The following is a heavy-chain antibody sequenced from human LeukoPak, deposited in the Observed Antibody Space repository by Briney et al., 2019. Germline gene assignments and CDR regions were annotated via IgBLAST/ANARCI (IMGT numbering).Heavy chain of an antibody. V-gene: IGHV1-46*01. CDR3: ARGGEMATILNWFDP. CDR1: GYTFTGYY. D-gene: IGHD5-24*01. J-gene: IGHJ5*02. Sequence: ASVKVSCKASGYTFTGYYMHWVRQAPGQGLEWMGIINPSGGSTSYAQKFQGRVTMTRDMYTSTVYMELSSLRSEDTAVYYCARGGEMATILNWFDPWGQGTLVTVSS. CDR2: INPSGGST.